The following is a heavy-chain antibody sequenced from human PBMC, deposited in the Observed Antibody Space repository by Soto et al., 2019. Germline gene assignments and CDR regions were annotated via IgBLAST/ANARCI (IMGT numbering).Heavy chain of an antibody. CDR3: ARSGYVWGSYRHPAGMDV. J-gene: IGHJ6*02. V-gene: IGHV1-46*01. Sequence: ASVKVSCKASGYTFTSYYMHWVRQAPGQGLEWMGIINPSGGSTSYAQKLQGRVTMTRDTSTSTAYMELRSLRSDDTAVYYCARSGYVWGSYRHPAGMDVWGQGTTVTVSS. CDR1: GYTFTSYY. D-gene: IGHD3-16*02. CDR2: INPSGGST.